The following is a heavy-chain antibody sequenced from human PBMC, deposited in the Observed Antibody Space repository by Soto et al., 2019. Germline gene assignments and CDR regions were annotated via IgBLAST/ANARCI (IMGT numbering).Heavy chain of an antibody. CDR1: GGSFSGYY. V-gene: IGHV4-34*01. J-gene: IGHJ6*02. Sequence: SETLSLTCAVYGGSFSGYYWSWIRQPPGKGLEWIAEINHRGSTNYNPSLKSRVTISVDTSKNQFSLKLSSVTAADTAVYYCARGRYTIFGVVIGATYYYGMDVWGQGNTVT. D-gene: IGHD3-3*01. CDR3: ARGRYTIFGVVIGATYYYGMDV. CDR2: INHRGST.